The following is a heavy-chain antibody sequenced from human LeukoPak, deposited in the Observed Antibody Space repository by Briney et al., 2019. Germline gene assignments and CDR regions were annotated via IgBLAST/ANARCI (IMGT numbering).Heavy chain of an antibody. D-gene: IGHD1-20*01. CDR1: GFTFSSYH. CDR3: ARGTNWSPLDFDY. J-gene: IGHJ4*02. Sequence: GGSLRLSCAASGFTFSSYHFHWVRQAPGKGLEWVSSISSDSSSFKYYAHSVQGRFTISRDNARNSMYLQMSSLRAEDTAVYYCARGTNWSPLDFDYWGQGSLVTVSS. V-gene: IGHV3-21*04. CDR2: ISSDSSSFK.